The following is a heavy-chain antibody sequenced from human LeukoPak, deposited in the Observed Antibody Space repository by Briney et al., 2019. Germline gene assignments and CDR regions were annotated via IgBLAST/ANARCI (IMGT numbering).Heavy chain of an antibody. CDR2: MNPNSGNT. V-gene: IGHV1-8*03. CDR1: GYTFTSYD. J-gene: IGHJ4*02. D-gene: IGHD3-3*01. Sequence: GASVKVSCKASGYTFTSYDINWVRQATGQGLEWMGWMNPNSGNTGYAQKFQGRVAITRNTSISTAYMELRSLRSDDTAVYYCARVGWATYYDFWSGYYTADYWGQGTLVTVSS. CDR3: ARVGWATYYDFWSGYYTADY.